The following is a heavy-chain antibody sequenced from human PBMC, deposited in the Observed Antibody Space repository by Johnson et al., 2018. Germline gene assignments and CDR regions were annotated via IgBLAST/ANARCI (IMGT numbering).Heavy chain of an antibody. D-gene: IGHD1-20*01. CDR1: GGTFSSYA. Sequence: QVQLVQSGAEVKKPGSSVKVSCKASGGTFSSYAISWVRQAPGQGLEWMGGIIPIFGTANYAQKFQGRVTITADESTSTAYVELSSLRSEDTAVYYCARLRITETLIYYYGMDVGGQGTTVTVSS. CDR3: ARLRITETLIYYYGMDV. CDR2: IIPIFGTA. V-gene: IGHV1-69*12. J-gene: IGHJ6*02.